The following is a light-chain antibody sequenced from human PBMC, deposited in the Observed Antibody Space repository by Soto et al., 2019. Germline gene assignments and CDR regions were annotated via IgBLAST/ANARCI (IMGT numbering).Light chain of an antibody. CDR3: QQAHSFPRT. Sequence: DIQMTQSPSSVSASVGDRVTITCRATQDIRTSLGWYQQKPGAAPKLLIYLSSTLAAGVPARFSGSGSGTDFTLTISSLQPEDLATYFCQQAHSFPRTFGGGTKVESK. V-gene: IGKV1-12*01. CDR2: LSS. J-gene: IGKJ4*01. CDR1: QDIRTS.